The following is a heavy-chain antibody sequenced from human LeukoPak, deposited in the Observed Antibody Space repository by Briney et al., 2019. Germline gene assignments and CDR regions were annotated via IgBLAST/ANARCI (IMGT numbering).Heavy chain of an antibody. CDR2: ISASGGGT. V-gene: IGHV3-23*01. D-gene: IGHD1-26*01. CDR1: RFTFNRYS. J-gene: IGHJ6*03. Sequence: GGSLRLSYAASRFTFNRYSMSWVRQAPGKGLQWASSISASGGGTHYASSVRGRFSISRDNSKDTVFLQMNGLRAEDTAIYYCAKWDENFYYMDVWGQGTTVTVSS. CDR3: AKWDENFYYMDV.